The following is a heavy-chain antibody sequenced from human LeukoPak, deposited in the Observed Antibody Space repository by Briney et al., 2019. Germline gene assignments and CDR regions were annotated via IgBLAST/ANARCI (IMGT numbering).Heavy chain of an antibody. CDR2: IYYSGST. Sequence: SETLSLTCTVSGGSISSYYWSWIRQPPGKGLEWIGYIYYSGSTNYNPSLKSRVTISVDTSKNQFSLKLSSVTAADTAVYYCARHRIAADYGMDVWGQGTTVTVSS. D-gene: IGHD6-13*01. CDR1: GGSISSYY. V-gene: IGHV4-59*08. CDR3: ARHRIAADYGMDV. J-gene: IGHJ6*02.